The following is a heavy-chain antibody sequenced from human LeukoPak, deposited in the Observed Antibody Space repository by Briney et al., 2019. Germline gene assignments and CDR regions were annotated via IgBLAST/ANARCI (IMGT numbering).Heavy chain of an antibody. D-gene: IGHD4-11*01. J-gene: IGHJ6*03. Sequence: GGSLRLSCAASGFTFSSYSMNWVRQAPGKGLEWVSSISSSSSYIYYADSVKGRFTISRDNSKNTLYLQMNSLRAEDTAVYYCAKASSNHPYYYYYMDVWGIGTTVTVSS. CDR2: ISSSSSYI. CDR1: GFTFSSYS. CDR3: AKASSNHPYYYYYMDV. V-gene: IGHV3-21*04.